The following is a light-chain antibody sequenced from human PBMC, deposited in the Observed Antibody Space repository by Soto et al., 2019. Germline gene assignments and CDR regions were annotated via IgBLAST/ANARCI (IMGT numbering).Light chain of an antibody. CDR3: QQYYNTPLT. CDR2: WAS. V-gene: IGKV4-1*01. Sequence: DIVMTQSPDSLGVSLGDRATINCKSSQSLLWSPNQKNYLAWYQEKPGQPPKLLISWASARESGVPDRFSGSGSWTDFTLTISSLQAEDVAFYYCQQYYNTPLTFGGGTNVDI. CDR1: QSLLWSPNQKNY. J-gene: IGKJ4*01.